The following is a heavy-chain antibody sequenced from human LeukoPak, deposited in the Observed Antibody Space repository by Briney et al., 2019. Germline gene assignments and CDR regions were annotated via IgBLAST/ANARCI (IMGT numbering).Heavy chain of an antibody. D-gene: IGHD5-18*01. V-gene: IGHV3-48*03. CDR3: AREIYSSISDALDI. Sequence: QTGGSLRLSCAASGFPFCGREMNWVRQAPGKGLEWLAYISSSDNTIWYADSVRGRFTISRDNAKNSLYLQMNSLRAEDTAVYYCAREIYSSISDALDIWGQGTMVTVSS. CDR1: GFPFCGRE. J-gene: IGHJ3*02. CDR2: ISSSDNTI.